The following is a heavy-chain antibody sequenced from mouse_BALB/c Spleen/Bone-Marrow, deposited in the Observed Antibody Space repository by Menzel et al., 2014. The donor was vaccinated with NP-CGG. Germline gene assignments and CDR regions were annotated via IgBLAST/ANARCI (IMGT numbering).Heavy chain of an antibody. D-gene: IGHD1-1*01. J-gene: IGHJ2*01. Sequence: QVQLQQSGPELVKPGASVRISCKASNYTFTTYYIYWVKQRPGQGLEWIGWIYPGNVNTKYNEKFKAKATLTADKSSSTAYMQLSSLTSEYSAVYFCARSRYGSYYGYWGQGTPLTVSS. CDR3: ARSRYGSYYGY. V-gene: IGHV1S56*01. CDR2: IYPGNVNT. CDR1: NYTFTTYY.